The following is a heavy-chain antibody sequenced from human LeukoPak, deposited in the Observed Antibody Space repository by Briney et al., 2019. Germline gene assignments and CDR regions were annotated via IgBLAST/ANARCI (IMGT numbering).Heavy chain of an antibody. CDR3: ATVIVVIPAAIRGGAFDI. Sequence: GASVKVSCKASGGTFSSYAISWVRQAPGQGLEWMGGIIPIFGTANYAQKFQGRVTITADESTSTAYMELSSLRSEDTAVYYCATVIVVIPAAIRGGAFDIWGQGTMVTVSS. D-gene: IGHD2-2*02. J-gene: IGHJ3*02. CDR2: IIPIFGTA. V-gene: IGHV1-69*13. CDR1: GGTFSSYA.